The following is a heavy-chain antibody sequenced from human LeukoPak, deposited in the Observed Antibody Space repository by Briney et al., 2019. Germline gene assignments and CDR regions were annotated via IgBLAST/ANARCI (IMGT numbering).Heavy chain of an antibody. V-gene: IGHV3-74*01. CDR1: GFTFSRHW. Sequence: GGSLRLSCAASGFTFSRHWMHWVRQAPGKGLVWVSRINSDESSTSYADSVKGRFTISRDNSKNTLYLQMNSLRAEDTAVYYCAKDRSEYSLPNDYWGQGTLVTVSS. J-gene: IGHJ4*02. CDR3: AKDRSEYSLPNDY. D-gene: IGHD5-18*01. CDR2: INSDESST.